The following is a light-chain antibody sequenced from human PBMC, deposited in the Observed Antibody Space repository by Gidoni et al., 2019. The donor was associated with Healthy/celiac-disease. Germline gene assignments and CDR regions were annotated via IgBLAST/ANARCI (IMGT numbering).Light chain of an antibody. Sequence: EIVFTQSPATLSLSPGERATLSCRASQSVSSYLAWYQQKPGQAPRLLIYDASNRATGIPARFSGSGSGTDFTLTISSLEPEDFAVYYCQQRSNWPPEFTFXPXTKVDIK. CDR1: QSVSSY. CDR2: DAS. CDR3: QQRSNWPPEFT. J-gene: IGKJ3*01. V-gene: IGKV3-11*01.